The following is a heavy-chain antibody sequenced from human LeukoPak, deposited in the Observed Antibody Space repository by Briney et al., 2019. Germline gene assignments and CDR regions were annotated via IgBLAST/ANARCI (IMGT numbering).Heavy chain of an antibody. CDR2: IYHSGST. CDR3: ARSPYYYYYYMDV. V-gene: IGHV4-38-2*01. Sequence: SETLSLTCAVSGYSISSGYYWGWIRQPPGKGLEWIGSIYHSGSTYYNPSLKSRVTISVDTSKNQFPLKLSSVTAADTAVYYCARSPYYYYYYMDVWGKGTTVTVSS. J-gene: IGHJ6*03. CDR1: GYSISSGYY.